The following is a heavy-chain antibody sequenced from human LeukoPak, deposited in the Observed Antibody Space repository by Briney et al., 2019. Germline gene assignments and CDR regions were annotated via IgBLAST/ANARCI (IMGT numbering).Heavy chain of an antibody. J-gene: IGHJ4*02. CDR3: ARESSDCSGGSCYDHFDY. CDR1: GFTFSRYA. V-gene: IGHV3-30*04. CDR2: ISYDGDIQ. D-gene: IGHD2-15*01. Sequence: GTSLRLSCAASGFTFSRYAMHWVRQAPDKGLEWVAFISYDGDIQFYPDSVEGRSTISRDNSKSTLYLQVNSLRADDTAVYYCARESSDCSGGSCYDHFDYWGQGTLVAVSS.